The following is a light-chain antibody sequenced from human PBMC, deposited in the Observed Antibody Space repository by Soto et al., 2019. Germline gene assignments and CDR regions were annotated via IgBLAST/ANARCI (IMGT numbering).Light chain of an antibody. CDR3: SSYASSSTNVV. CDR1: SSDVGAYNY. Sequence: QSVLTQPASVSGSPGQSITISCTGTSSDVGAYNYVSWYQQHPGKAPKLMIYEVSNRPSGVSNRFSGSKSGSTASLTISGLQAEDEADYYCSSYASSSTNVVFGGGT. J-gene: IGLJ2*01. CDR2: EVS. V-gene: IGLV2-14*01.